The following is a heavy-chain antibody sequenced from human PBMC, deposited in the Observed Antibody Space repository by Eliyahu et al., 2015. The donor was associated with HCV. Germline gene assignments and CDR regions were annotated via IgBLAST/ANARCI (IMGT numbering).Heavy chain of an antibody. J-gene: IGHJ6*02. Sequence: EVQLLESGGGLVQPGGSXRLSCAASGFTFSSYAMSWVRQAPGKGLEWVSAISGSGGSTYYADSVKGRFTISRDNSKNTLYLQMNSLRAEDTAVYYCAKDSKDVRDGMDVWGQGTTVTVSS. CDR3: AKDSKDVRDGMDV. D-gene: IGHD2-15*01. CDR2: ISGSGGST. V-gene: IGHV3-23*01. CDR1: GFTFSSYA.